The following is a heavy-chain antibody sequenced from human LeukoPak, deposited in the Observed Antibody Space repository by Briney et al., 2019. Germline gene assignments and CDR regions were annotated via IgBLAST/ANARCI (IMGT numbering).Heavy chain of an antibody. CDR2: INAGNGNT. Sequence: ASVKVSCKASGYTFTSYAMHWVRQAPGQRLEWMGWINAGNGNTKYSQKFQGRGTITRDTSASTAYMELSSLRSDDTAVYYCARSGAFGVAWGAFDIWGQGTTVTVSS. V-gene: IGHV1-3*01. D-gene: IGHD3-3*01. CDR1: GYTFTSYA. CDR3: ARSGAFGVAWGAFDI. J-gene: IGHJ3*02.